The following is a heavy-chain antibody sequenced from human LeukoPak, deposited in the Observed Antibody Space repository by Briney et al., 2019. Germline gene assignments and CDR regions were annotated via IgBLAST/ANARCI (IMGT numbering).Heavy chain of an antibody. CDR3: AREIPPLATVITKYYQYFMDV. CDR2: ISPHNGKT. V-gene: IGHV1-18*04. D-gene: IGHD4-23*01. J-gene: IGHJ6*03. CDR1: GYIFVRHG. Sequence: GASVTVSCKASGYIFVRHGISGVRQAPGQGLEGMGWISPHNGKTEYAQKFYGRVSMTRDTTRSTEYMELRALRSDDTAVYYCAREIPPLATVITKYYQYFMDVWGKGTTVTVSS.